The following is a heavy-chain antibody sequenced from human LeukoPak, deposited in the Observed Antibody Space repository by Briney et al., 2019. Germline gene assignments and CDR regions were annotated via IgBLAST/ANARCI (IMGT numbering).Heavy chain of an antibody. V-gene: IGHV3-30*18. CDR2: ISYDGTNE. D-gene: IGHD5-18*01. CDR1: GFTFSNYG. CDR3: AKDQSAMVLDY. J-gene: IGHJ4*02. Sequence: PGGSLRLSCAASGFTFSNYGMHWVRQAPGKGLEWVAVISYDGTNEYYADSVKGRLTISRDNSKNMLFLQMNSLRAEDTAVYYCAKDQSAMVLDYWGQGTLVTVSS.